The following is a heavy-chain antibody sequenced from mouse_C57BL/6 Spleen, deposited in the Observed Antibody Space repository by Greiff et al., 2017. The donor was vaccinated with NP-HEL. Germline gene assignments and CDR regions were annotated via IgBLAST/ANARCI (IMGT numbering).Heavy chain of an antibody. J-gene: IGHJ4*01. CDR3: ARGGLRGAMDY. CDR1: GYTFTNYW. CDR2: IYPGGGYT. D-gene: IGHD2-4*01. V-gene: IGHV1-63*01. Sequence: VQLQQSGAELVRPGTSVKMSCKASGYTFTNYWIGWAKQRPGHGLEWIGDIYPGGGYTNYNEKFKGKATLTADKSSSTAYMQFSSLTSEDSAIYYCARGGLRGAMDYWGQGTSVTVSS.